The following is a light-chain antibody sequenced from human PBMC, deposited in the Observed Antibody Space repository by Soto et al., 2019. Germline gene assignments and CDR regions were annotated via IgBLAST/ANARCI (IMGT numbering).Light chain of an antibody. CDR2: GAS. CDR3: QQYGRSPWT. J-gene: IGKJ1*01. CDR1: QSVSSNY. V-gene: IGKV3-20*01. Sequence: EIVLTQSPGTLSLSPGERVILSCRASQSVSSNYVAWYQQKAGQAPRLLMYGASRKATDIPDRFSGSGSGTDFTLTISRLEPEDFAVYYCQQYGRSPWTFGQGTKVEIK.